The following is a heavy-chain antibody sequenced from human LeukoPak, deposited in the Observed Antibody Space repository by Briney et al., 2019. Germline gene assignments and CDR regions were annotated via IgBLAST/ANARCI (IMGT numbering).Heavy chain of an antibody. J-gene: IGHJ4*02. Sequence: GGSLRLSCKDSGYSFTSYWIGWVRQMPGKGLEWMGIIYPGDSDTRYSPSFQGQVTISADKSINTAYLQWSSLKASDTAIYYCARRGEAMDPFDYWGQGTLVTVSP. V-gene: IGHV5-51*01. CDR1: GYSFTSYW. CDR3: ARRGEAMDPFDY. D-gene: IGHD5-18*01. CDR2: IYPGDSDT.